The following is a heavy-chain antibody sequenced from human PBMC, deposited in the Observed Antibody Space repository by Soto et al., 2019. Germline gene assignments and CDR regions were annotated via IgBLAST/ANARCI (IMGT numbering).Heavy chain of an antibody. J-gene: IGHJ6*03. CDR2: ISGSGGST. CDR1: GFTFSSYA. CDR3: AKDEAAPSSYYMAV. D-gene: IGHD2-15*01. Sequence: PGGSLRLSCAASGFTFSSYAMSWVRQAPGKGLEWVSAISGSGGSTYYADSVKGRFTISRDNSKNTLYLQMNSLRAEDTAVYYSAKDEAAPSSYYMAVWVKGTTVTVSS. V-gene: IGHV3-23*01.